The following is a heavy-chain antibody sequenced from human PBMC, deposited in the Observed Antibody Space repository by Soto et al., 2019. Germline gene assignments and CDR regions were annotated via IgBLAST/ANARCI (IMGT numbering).Heavy chain of an antibody. CDR2: ISYDGSNK. D-gene: IGHD1-26*01. J-gene: IGHJ3*02. V-gene: IGHV3-30-3*01. CDR1: GFTFSSYA. CDR3: ARGDYYSAFAI. Sequence: GGSLRLSCAASGFTFSSYAMHWVRQAPGKGLEWVAVISYDGSNKYYAYSVKGRFTISRDNSKNTLYLQINILRAEDTAVYYCARGDYYSAFAIWGQGTMATV.